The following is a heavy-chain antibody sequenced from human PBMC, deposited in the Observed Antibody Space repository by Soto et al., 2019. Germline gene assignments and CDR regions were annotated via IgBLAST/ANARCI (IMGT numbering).Heavy chain of an antibody. CDR2: ISYDGSNK. J-gene: IGHJ4*02. D-gene: IGHD6-6*01. V-gene: IGHV3-30*18. CDR3: AKDEWRGSSGLDY. Sequence: QVQLVESGGGVVQPGRSLRLSCAASGFTFSSYGMHWVRQAPGKGLEWVAVISYDGSNKYYADSVKGGFTISRDNSKNTLDLQMNSLRAEDTAVYYCAKDEWRGSSGLDYLGQGTLVTVSS. CDR1: GFTFSSYG.